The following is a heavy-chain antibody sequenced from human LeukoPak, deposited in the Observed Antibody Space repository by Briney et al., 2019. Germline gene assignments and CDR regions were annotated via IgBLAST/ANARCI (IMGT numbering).Heavy chain of an antibody. Sequence: SETLSLTCTVSGGSISSHYWSWIRQPPGKGLEWIGYIYYSGSTYYNPSLKSRVTISVDTSKNQFSLKLSPVTAADTAVYYCARGRQLLYYFDYWGQGTLVTVSS. CDR1: GGSISSHY. D-gene: IGHD2-2*01. J-gene: IGHJ4*02. CDR3: ARGRQLLYYFDY. V-gene: IGHV4-59*11. CDR2: IYYSGST.